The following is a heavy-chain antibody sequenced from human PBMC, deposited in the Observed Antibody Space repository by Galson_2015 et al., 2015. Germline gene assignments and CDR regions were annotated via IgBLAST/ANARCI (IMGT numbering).Heavy chain of an antibody. CDR1: GYTLTELS. Sequence: SCKVSGYTLTELSMHWVRQAPGKGLEWMGGFDPEDGETIYAQKFQGRVTMTEDTSTDTAYMELSSLRSEDTAVYYCATVPIVVVPAAMFAFEIWGQGTMVTVSA. CDR3: ATVPIVVVPAAMFAFEI. D-gene: IGHD2-2*01. V-gene: IGHV1-24*01. J-gene: IGHJ3*02. CDR2: FDPEDGET.